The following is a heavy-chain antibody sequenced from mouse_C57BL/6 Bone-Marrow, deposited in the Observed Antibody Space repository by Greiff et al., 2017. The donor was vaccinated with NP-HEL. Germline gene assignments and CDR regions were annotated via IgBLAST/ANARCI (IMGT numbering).Heavy chain of an antibody. CDR1: GYTFTSYW. J-gene: IGHJ4*01. V-gene: IGHV1-7*01. CDR2: INPSSGYT. D-gene: IGHD1-1*01. Sequence: QVQLQQSGAELAKPGASVKLSCKASGYTFTSYWMHWVKQRPGQGLEWIGYINPSSGYTKYNQKFKDKATLTADKSSSTAYMQLSSLTYEDSAVYYCARYYYGSSSHYYYAMDYWGQGTSVTVSS. CDR3: ARYYYGSSSHYYYAMDY.